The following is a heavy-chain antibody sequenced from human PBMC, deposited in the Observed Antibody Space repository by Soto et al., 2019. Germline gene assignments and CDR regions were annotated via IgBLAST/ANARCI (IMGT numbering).Heavy chain of an antibody. J-gene: IGHJ4*02. CDR3: SKDASVGYGDCFDY. CDR1: GFTFDGYA. D-gene: IGHD4-17*01. CDR2: ISLNGGNL. V-gene: IGHV3-9*01. Sequence: EVQLVESGGGMVQPGRSLRLSCATSGFTFDGYAMHWVRQGPGKGLEWVSGISLNGGNLGYADSVKGRFTISRDNAKKSLYLQMNSLRPEDTDFYYCSKDASVGYGDCFDYWGQGILVTVSS.